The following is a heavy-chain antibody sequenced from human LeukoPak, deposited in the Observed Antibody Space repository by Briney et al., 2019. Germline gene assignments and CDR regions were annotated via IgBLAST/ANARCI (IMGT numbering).Heavy chain of an antibody. J-gene: IGHJ6*03. CDR3: ARSRDYYYYYYMDV. CDR1: GGSISSYY. V-gene: IGHV4-59*01. CDR2: IYYSGST. Sequence: SSETLSLTCTVSGGSISSYYWSWIRQPPGKGLEWIGYIYYSGSTNYNPSLKSRVTISVDTSKNQFSLKLSSVTAADTAVYYCARSRDYYYYYYMDVWGKGITVTVSS.